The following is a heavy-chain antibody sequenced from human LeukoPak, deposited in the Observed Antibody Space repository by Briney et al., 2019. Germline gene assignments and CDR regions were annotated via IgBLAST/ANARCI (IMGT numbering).Heavy chain of an antibody. CDR2: IYYSGST. Sequence: SETLSLTCAVYGGSFSSYYWSWIRQPPGKGLEWIGYIYYSGSTNYNPSLKSRVTISVDTSKNQFSLKLSSVTAADTAVYYCARARMTAYYDSSGYYDWGQGTLVTVSS. V-gene: IGHV4-59*01. J-gene: IGHJ4*02. CDR1: GGSFSSYY. D-gene: IGHD3-22*01. CDR3: ARARMTAYYDSSGYYD.